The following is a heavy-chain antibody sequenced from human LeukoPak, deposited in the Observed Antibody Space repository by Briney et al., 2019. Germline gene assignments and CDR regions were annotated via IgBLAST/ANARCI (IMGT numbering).Heavy chain of an antibody. CDR2: ISYDGSNK. D-gene: IGHD3-10*01. Sequence: GGSLRLSRAASGFTFSSYGMHWVRQAPGKGLEWVAVISYDGSNKYYADSVKGRFTISRDNSKNTLSLQMNSLRAEDTAVYYCAKSRSSGSYCIDYWGQGTLVTVSS. CDR1: GFTFSSYG. V-gene: IGHV3-30*18. CDR3: AKSRSSGSYCIDY. J-gene: IGHJ4*02.